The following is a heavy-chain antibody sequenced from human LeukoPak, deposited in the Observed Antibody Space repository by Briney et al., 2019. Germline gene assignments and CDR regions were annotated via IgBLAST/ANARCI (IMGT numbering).Heavy chain of an antibody. D-gene: IGHD3-16*01. V-gene: IGHV1-69*05. CDR2: IIPIFGTA. J-gene: IGHJ4*02. CDR1: GGTFSSYA. Sequence: SVKVSCKASGGTFSSYAISWVRQAPGQGLEWMGGIIPIFGTANYAQKFQGRVTITTDESTSTAYMELSSLRSEDTAVYYRARDKGEYVDGDSSYYFDYWGQGTLVTVSS. CDR3: ARDKGEYVDGDSSYYFDY.